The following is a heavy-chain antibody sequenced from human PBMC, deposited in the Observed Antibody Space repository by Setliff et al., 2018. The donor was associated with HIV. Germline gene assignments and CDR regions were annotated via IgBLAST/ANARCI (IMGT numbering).Heavy chain of an antibody. Sequence: SETLSLTCTVSGGSISSYYWSWIRQPAGKGLEWIGRIYTSGSTNYNPSLKSRVTMSVDTSKNQFSLKLSSVTAADTAVYYCARDDVLWFGNWFDPWGQGTPVTVSS. CDR1: GGSISSYY. V-gene: IGHV4-4*07. CDR3: ARDDVLWFGNWFDP. D-gene: IGHD3-10*01. J-gene: IGHJ5*02. CDR2: IYTSGST.